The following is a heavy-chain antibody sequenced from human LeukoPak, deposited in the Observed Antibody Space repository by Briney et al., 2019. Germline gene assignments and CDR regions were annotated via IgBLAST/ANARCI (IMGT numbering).Heavy chain of an antibody. D-gene: IGHD3-10*01. CDR2: IRGGGGVT. V-gene: IGHV3-23*01. J-gene: IGHJ3*02. Sequence: GGSLRLSCAASGFTFDNYAMNWVRQAPGKGLEWLAYIRGGGGVTRYSDSMKDRFTISRDNSKNTLYLQMNSLRAEDTAIYYCAKCSASYYNDAFDIWGRGTMVTVSS. CDR3: AKCSASYYNDAFDI. CDR1: GFTFDNYA.